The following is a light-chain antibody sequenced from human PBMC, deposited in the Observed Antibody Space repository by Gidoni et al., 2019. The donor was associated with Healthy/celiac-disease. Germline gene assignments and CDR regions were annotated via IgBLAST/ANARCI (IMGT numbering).Light chain of an antibody. J-gene: IGLJ3*02. CDR2: RNT. Sequence: QSVLTQPPSASGTPGQRVTISCSGSSSNIGSNYVYWYQQLSGTAPKLLIYRNTQRPPGVPDRFSGSKSGTSASLAISGLRSEDEADYYCAAWDDSLSGRGVFGGGTKLTVL. V-gene: IGLV1-47*01. CDR1: SSNIGSNY. CDR3: AAWDDSLSGRGV.